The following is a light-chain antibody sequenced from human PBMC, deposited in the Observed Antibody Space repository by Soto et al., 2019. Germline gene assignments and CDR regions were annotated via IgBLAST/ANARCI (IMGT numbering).Light chain of an antibody. V-gene: IGKV3-15*01. CDR2: GVS. CDR1: QSVSSG. CDR3: QQYNSWPLT. Sequence: EIVMTQSPAALSVSPGEGATLSCRASQSVSSGLAGYQQKPGQAPRLLIYGVSTRATGIPARFTGSGSATEFTLTIGSLQSEDFAVYYCQQYNSWPLTFGGGTKVEIK. J-gene: IGKJ4*01.